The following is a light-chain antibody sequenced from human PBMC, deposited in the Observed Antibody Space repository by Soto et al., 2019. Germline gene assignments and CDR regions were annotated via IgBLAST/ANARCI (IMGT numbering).Light chain of an antibody. CDR2: RNN. CDR3: AAWDDSLSGWV. V-gene: IGLV1-47*01. CDR1: SSNIGSYF. Sequence: QSVLTQPPSASGTPGQRVTISCSGSSSNIGSYFVYWYQQFPGTAPKLLIYRNNQRPSGVPDRFSGSKSGTSASLAISGLPSEDEADYYCAAWDDSLSGWVFGGGTKLTVL. J-gene: IGLJ3*02.